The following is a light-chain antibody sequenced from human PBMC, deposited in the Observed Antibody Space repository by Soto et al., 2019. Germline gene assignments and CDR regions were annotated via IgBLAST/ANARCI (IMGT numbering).Light chain of an antibody. J-gene: IGLJ1*01. CDR3: AAWDDSLSGNYV. Sequence: QLVLTQPPSASGTPGQRVTISCSGSSSNIGSNYVYWYQQLPGTAPKLLIYRNNQRPSGVPDRFSGSKSGNSASLAISGLRSEDEADYYCAAWDDSLSGNYVFGTGTKVTVL. V-gene: IGLV1-47*01. CDR1: SSNIGSNY. CDR2: RNN.